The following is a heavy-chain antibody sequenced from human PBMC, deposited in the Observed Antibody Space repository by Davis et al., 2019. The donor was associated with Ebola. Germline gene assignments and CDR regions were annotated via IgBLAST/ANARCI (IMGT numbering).Heavy chain of an antibody. J-gene: IGHJ6*04. Sequence: PSETLSLTCAVYGGSFSGYYWSWIRQPPGKGLEWIGEINHRGSTNYNPSLQSRVTISVDTSKNQFSLKLSSVTAADTAVYYCARGVYSSGWHDYYYYYGMDVWGKGTTVTVSS. CDR2: INHRGST. CDR3: ARGVYSSGWHDYYYYYGMDV. V-gene: IGHV4-34*01. D-gene: IGHD6-19*01. CDR1: GGSFSGYY.